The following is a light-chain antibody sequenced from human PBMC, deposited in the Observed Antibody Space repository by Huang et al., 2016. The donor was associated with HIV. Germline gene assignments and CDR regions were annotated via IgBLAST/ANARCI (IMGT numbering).Light chain of an antibody. V-gene: IGKV1-33*01. CDR3: QQYDNLLTIT. Sequence: DIQMTQSPSSLSASVGDRVTITCQANQDISNYLNWYQQKPGKAPKLMIYDASNLETGVPSRFSGSCSGTDFTFTINSLQPEDIATYYCQQYDNLLTITFGGGTKVAIK. CDR1: QDISNY. CDR2: DAS. J-gene: IGKJ4*01.